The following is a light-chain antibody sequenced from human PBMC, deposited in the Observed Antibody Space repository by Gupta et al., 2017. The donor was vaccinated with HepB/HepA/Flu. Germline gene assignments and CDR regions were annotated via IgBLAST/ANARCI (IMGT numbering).Light chain of an antibody. Sequence: DIQMTQSPSTLSASVGDRVTMTCRASQSVGAWLAWYQQKPGKAPSLLIYKASFLESGVPSRFSGSGSGTEFTLTITSLQPDDFATYYCQHDSNYPWTFGQGTKVDIK. V-gene: IGKV1-5*03. CDR2: KAS. CDR1: QSVGAW. CDR3: QHDSNYPWT. J-gene: IGKJ1*01.